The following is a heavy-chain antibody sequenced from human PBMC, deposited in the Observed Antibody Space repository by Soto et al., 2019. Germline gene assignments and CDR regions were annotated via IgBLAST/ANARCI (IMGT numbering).Heavy chain of an antibody. CDR3: TRTFFRGGFFTYYYGLAV. V-gene: IGHV3-49*03. D-gene: IGHD2-15*01. Sequence: EVQLVESGGGLIQPGRSLRLSCIASGFTVGDYAMTWFRQAPGKGLEWVGFIRGKDYGETTNYAASVKGRFTISRDDSKNCDYLQMNSLKVEDAAVYYCTRTFFRGGFFTYYYGLAVWGEGTTVTVSS. J-gene: IGHJ6*04. CDR1: GFTVGDYA. CDR2: IRGKDYGETT.